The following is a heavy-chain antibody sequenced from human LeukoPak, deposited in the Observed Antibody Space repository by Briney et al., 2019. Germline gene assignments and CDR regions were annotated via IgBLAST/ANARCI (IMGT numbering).Heavy chain of an antibody. CDR3: ARGGRAARLDY. CDR2: IYYTGST. V-gene: IGHV4-59*08. CDR1: GGSINNYY. J-gene: IGHJ4*02. Sequence: SETLSLTCTVSGGSINNYYWSWVRQPPGAGLEWLAYIYYTGSTNYNPSLKTRLTISVDTSKNQFSLRLNSVTAADTAVYYCARGGRAARLDYWGQGTLVTVSS. D-gene: IGHD3-16*01.